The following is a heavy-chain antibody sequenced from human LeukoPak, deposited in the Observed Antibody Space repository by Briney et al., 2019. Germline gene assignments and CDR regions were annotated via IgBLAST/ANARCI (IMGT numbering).Heavy chain of an antibody. J-gene: IGHJ3*02. CDR2: INNDGSST. D-gene: IGHD5-24*01. V-gene: IGHV3-74*01. CDR1: GFTFSTYW. Sequence: QPGGSLRLSCAASGFTFSTYWMHWVRQAPGKGLVWVSRINNDGSSTTYADSVKGRFTISRDNAKNTLYLQMNSLRAEDTAVYYCVRERWLPNDAFDIWGQGTMVTVSS. CDR3: VRERWLPNDAFDI.